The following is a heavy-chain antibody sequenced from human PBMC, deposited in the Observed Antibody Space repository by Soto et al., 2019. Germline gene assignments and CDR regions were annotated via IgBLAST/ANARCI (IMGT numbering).Heavy chain of an antibody. CDR3: ARLSITMIVEYYFDY. J-gene: IGHJ4*02. CDR1: GDISSHY. V-gene: IGHV4-59*04. D-gene: IGHD3-22*01. Sequence: PSETLSLTCSVSGDISSHYWSWVRQAPGKGLEWIGCIYYSGHTYYNPSLKSRVTISVDTSKNQFSLKLSSVTAADTAVYYCARLSITMIVEYYFDYWGQGTLVTVSS. CDR2: IYYSGHT.